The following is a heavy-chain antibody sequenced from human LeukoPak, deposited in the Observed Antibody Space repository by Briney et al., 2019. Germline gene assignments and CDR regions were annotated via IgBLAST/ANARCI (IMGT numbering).Heavy chain of an antibody. J-gene: IGHJ3*02. CDR1: GLTFSNYW. CDR3: AGGDASDI. CDR2: IKQDGSEK. Sequence: GGSLRLSCAASGLTFSNYWMTWVRQAPGKGLEWVANIKQDGSEKYYVDSVKGRFTISRDNAKNSLYLQMNSLRAEDTAVYFCAGGDASDIWGQGTMVTVSS. V-gene: IGHV3-7*01.